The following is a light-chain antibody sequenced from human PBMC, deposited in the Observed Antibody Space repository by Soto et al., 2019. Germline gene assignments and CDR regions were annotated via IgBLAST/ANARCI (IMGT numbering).Light chain of an antibody. CDR3: LQHSTYPLT. Sequence: DLPMTQFPSSLSASVGDRVTITCRASQGIRTDLGWYQQKPGKAPKRLIYAASSLQSGVPSRFSGSGSGTEVTLSISSLQPEDSATFYCLQHSTYPLTFGQGNKVEIK. V-gene: IGKV1-17*01. CDR2: AAS. CDR1: QGIRTD. J-gene: IGKJ1*01.